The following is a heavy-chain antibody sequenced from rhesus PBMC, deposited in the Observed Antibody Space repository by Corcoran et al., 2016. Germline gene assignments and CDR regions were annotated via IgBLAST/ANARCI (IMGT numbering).Heavy chain of an antibody. Sequence: VQLVESGGGLVQPGGSLRLSCAASGFTLSGSAMHWVRLASGKGLEWVGRIKSKANNYETGYAASVKGRFTISRDDSKNTAFLQMNSLKTEDTSVYYCASGHMRGLDYWGQGVLVTVSS. D-gene: IGHD5-24*01. CDR3: ASGHMRGLDY. V-gene: IGHV3-118*01. CDR2: IKSKANNYET. CDR1: GFTLSGSA. J-gene: IGHJ4*01.